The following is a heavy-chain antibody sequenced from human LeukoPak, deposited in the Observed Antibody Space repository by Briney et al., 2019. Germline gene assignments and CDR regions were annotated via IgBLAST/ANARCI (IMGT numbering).Heavy chain of an antibody. CDR1: GGSISSSSYY. Sequence: SETLSLTCTVSGGSISSSSYYWGWIRQPPGKGLEWIGSIYYSGSTYYNPSLKSRVTISVDTSKNQSSLKLSSVTAADTAVYYCARDREVVDYWGQGTLVTVSS. CDR2: IYYSGST. V-gene: IGHV4-39*07. D-gene: IGHD2-15*01. J-gene: IGHJ4*02. CDR3: ARDREVVDY.